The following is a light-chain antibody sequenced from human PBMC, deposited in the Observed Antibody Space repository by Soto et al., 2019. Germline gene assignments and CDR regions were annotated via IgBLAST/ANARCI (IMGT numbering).Light chain of an antibody. J-gene: IGLJ1*01. CDR3: CSYAGSYHYV. Sequence: QSALTQPRSVSGSPGQSVTISCTGTSSDVGGYNYVSRYQQHPGKAPKLMIYDVSKRPSGVPDRFSGSKSGNTASLTISGLQAEDEADYYCCSYAGSYHYVFGTGTKVTVL. V-gene: IGLV2-11*01. CDR1: SSDVGGYNY. CDR2: DVS.